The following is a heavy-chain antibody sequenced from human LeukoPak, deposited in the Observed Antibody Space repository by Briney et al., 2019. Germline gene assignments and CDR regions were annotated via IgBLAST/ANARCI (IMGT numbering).Heavy chain of an antibody. J-gene: IGHJ3*02. CDR3: ARGNYNWGSPDAFDI. Sequence: GASVTVSCKASGYNFTDYFIHWLRQAPGQGLEWMGWIIPNSADTKYVQGFQGRVTMTRDTSISTAFMELNRLTSDDTAVYYCARGNYNWGSPDAFDIWGQGTMVTVSS. CDR1: GYNFTDYF. V-gene: IGHV1-2*02. CDR2: IIPNSADT. D-gene: IGHD3-16*01.